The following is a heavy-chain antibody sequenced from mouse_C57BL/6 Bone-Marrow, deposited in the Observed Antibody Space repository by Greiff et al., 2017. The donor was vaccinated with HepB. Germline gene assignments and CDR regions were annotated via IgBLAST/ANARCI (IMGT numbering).Heavy chain of an antibody. CDR2: IYPGSGST. V-gene: IGHV1-55*01. D-gene: IGHD2-5*01. J-gene: IGHJ3*01. CDR3: ARSPYYSNLSWFAY. CDR1: GYTFTSYW. Sequence: QVQLKQPGAELVKPGASVKMSCKASGYTFTSYWITWVKQRPGQGLEWIGDIYPGSGSTNYNEKFKSKATLTVDTSSSTAYMQLSSLTSEDSAVYYCARSPYYSNLSWFAYWGQGTLVTVSA.